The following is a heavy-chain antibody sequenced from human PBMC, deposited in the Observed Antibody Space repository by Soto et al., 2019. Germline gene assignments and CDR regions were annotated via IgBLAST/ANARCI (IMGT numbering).Heavy chain of an antibody. J-gene: IGHJ5*02. V-gene: IGHV4-34*01. D-gene: IGHD2-21*01. CDR3: ARPRGPGAIYNWLDP. CDR2: INHRGST. CDR1: GGSFSDYY. Sequence: QVQLQQWGAGLLKPSETLSLTCAVYGGSFSDYYWTWIRQPPGKGLEWIGEINHRGSTNYNPSLKSRVTILIDTPKNQFSLKLSSVTAADTAVYFCARPRGPGAIYNWLDPWGQGTLVTVSS.